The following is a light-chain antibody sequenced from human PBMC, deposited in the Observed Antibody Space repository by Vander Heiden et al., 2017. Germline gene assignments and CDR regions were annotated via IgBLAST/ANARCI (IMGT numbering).Light chain of an antibody. CDR3: CSYAGSYTYV. CDR1: SSDVGGHNY. V-gene: IGLV2-11*01. J-gene: IGLJ1*01. CDR2: DVS. Sequence: QSALTQPRSVSGSLGQSVTISCTGTSSDVGGHNYVSWYQQHPGKAPKLMIYDVSKRPSGVPDRFSGSKSGNTASLTISGLQAEDEADYYCCSYAGSYTYVFGTGTKVTVI.